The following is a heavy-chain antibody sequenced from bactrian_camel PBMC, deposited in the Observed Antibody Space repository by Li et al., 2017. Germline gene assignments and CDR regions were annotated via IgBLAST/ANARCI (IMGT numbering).Heavy chain of an antibody. CDR3: AAEKVDNAPSFTAAWTRPESQTY. CDR1: GGSFGATD. V-gene: IGHV3S53*01. J-gene: IGHJ4*01. CDR2: LTWDGTT. Sequence: HVQLVESGGGSVQDGGSLRLSCTLSGGSFGATDMGWYRQAPGNECDLVSSLTWDGTTYYDGYVKGRFHISHDNTKNTVYLQMNNLKPEDTAMYFCAAEKVDNAPSFTAAWTRPESQTYWGQGTQVTVS. D-gene: IGHD1*01.